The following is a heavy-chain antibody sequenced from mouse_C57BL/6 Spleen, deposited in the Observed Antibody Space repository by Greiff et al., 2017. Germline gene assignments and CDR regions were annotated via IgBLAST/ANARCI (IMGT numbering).Heavy chain of an antibody. CDR3: ARRGVVAKDYYAMDY. Sequence: EVQVVESGGGLVKPGGSLTLSCAASGFTFSDYGMHWVRQAPEKGLEWVAYISSGSSTIYYADTVKGRFTISRDNAKNTPFLQMTSLRSEDTAMYYCARRGVVAKDYYAMDYWGQGTSVTVSS. V-gene: IGHV5-17*01. CDR2: ISSGSSTI. CDR1: GFTFSDYG. J-gene: IGHJ4*01. D-gene: IGHD1-1*01.